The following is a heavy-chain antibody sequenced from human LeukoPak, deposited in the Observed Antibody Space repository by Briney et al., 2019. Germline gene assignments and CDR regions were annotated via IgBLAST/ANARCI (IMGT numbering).Heavy chain of an antibody. CDR2: INWNGGRI. D-gene: IGHD6-19*01. V-gene: IGHV3-20*04. J-gene: IGHJ4*02. CDR3: ARVSDISVAAYFDY. Sequence: GGSLRLSCAASGFTVSSNYMSWVRQAPGKGLEWVSGINWNGGRIGYADSLKGRFTISRDNAKNSLYLQMNSLRAEDTAFYYCARVSDISVAAYFDYWGQGTLVTVSS. CDR1: GFTVSSNY.